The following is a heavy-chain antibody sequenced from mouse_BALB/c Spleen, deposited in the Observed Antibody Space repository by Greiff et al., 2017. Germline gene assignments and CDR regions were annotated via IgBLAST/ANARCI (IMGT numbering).Heavy chain of an antibody. J-gene: IGHJ4*01. CDR1: GFTFSSYG. V-gene: IGHV5-6*01. CDR2: ISSGGSYT. CDR3: ARGDYGSIYDAMDY. Sequence: EVQGVESGGDLVKPGGSLKLSCAASGFTFSSYGMSWVRQTPDKRLEWVATISSGGSYTYYPDSVKGRFTISRDNAKNTLYLQMSSLKSEDTAMYYCARGDYGSIYDAMDYWGQGTSVTVSS. D-gene: IGHD1-1*01.